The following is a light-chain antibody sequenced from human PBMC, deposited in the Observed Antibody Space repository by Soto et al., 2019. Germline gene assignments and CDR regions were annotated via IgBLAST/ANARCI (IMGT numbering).Light chain of an antibody. V-gene: IGLV1-44*01. Sequence: QSVLTQPPSASGTPGQRVTISCSGSSSNIGSKTVNWYQQLPGTAPKLLIYSYNQRPSGVPDRFSGSKSGTSASLAISGLQSEDEADYYCAAWDDSLTGYVFVTGTKLTVL. CDR2: SYN. CDR1: SSNIGSKT. CDR3: AAWDDSLTGYV. J-gene: IGLJ1*01.